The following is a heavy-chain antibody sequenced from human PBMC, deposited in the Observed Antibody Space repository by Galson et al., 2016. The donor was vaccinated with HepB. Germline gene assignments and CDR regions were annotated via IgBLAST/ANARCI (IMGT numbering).Heavy chain of an antibody. D-gene: IGHD1-20*01. CDR2: ISGGGGSS. CDR3: ARSQSHISGIAEYYFNF. V-gene: IGHV3-23*01. CDR1: GFTFSSHA. Sequence: SLRLSCAASGFTFSSHAMTWVRQAPGKGLEWVASISGGGGSSYYAHSVQGRFNISRDKSKDTLDLLMNHLRPDDTALYFYARSQSHISGIAEYYFNFWGQGTLGTVSS. J-gene: IGHJ4*02.